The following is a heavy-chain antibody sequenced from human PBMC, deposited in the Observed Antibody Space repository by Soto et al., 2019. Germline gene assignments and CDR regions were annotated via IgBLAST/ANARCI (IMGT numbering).Heavy chain of an antibody. V-gene: IGHV1-2*02. Sequence: GASVKVSCKASGYTFTGYYMHWVRQAPGQGLEWMGRINPNSGGTNYAQKFQGRVTMTRDTSISTAYMELSRLRSDDTAVYYCAALSIAARPSNWFDPWGQGTLVTVSS. J-gene: IGHJ5*02. D-gene: IGHD6-6*01. CDR2: INPNSGGT. CDR1: GYTFTGYY. CDR3: AALSIAARPSNWFDP.